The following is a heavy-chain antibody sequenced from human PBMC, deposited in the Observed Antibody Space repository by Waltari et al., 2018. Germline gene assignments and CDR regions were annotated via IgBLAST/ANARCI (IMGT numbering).Heavy chain of an antibody. J-gene: IGHJ4*02. D-gene: IGHD4-17*01. CDR1: GFTFSNYI. CDR3: ARGMELTAVGTYIPGRPF. CDR2: ISGMSTHI. V-gene: IGHV3-21*02. Sequence: DVELVESGGGLVKSGVSLTLSCVGSGFTFSNYIINWVRQAQGKGLDGVSAISGMSTHIFYADPLKGRFTIPRDNAKNVVDLHLDSLRVDDMGVYYCARGMELTAVGTYIPGRPFWGQGTLVTVSS.